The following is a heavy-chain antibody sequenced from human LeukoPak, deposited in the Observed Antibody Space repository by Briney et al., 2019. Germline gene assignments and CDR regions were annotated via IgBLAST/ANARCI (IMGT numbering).Heavy chain of an antibody. D-gene: IGHD3-22*01. J-gene: IGHJ4*02. V-gene: IGHV1-69*05. CDR1: GGTFSSYA. CDR3: ALYYYDSSGYYPLDY. Sequence: ASVKVSCKASGGTFSSYAISWVRQAPGQGLEWMGGIVPIFGTANYAQKFQGRVTITKDESTSTAYMELSSLRSEDTAVYYCALYYYDSSGYYPLDYWGQGTLVTVSS. CDR2: IVPIFGTA.